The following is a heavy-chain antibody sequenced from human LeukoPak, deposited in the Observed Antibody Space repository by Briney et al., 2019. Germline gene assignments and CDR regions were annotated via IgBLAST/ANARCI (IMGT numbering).Heavy chain of an antibody. CDR3: ARDASGGIVVVPAAYYYGMDV. Sequence: ASVKVSCKASGYTFTGYYMLWVRQAPGQGLEWMGWINPNSGGTNYAQKFQGRVTMTRDTSISTAYMELSRLRSDDTAVYYCARDASGGIVVVPAAYYYGMDVWGQGTTVTVSS. D-gene: IGHD2-2*01. J-gene: IGHJ6*02. V-gene: IGHV1-2*02. CDR2: INPNSGGT. CDR1: GYTFTGYY.